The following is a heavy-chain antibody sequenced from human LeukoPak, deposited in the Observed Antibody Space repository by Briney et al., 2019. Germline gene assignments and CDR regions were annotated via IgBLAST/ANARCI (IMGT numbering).Heavy chain of an antibody. CDR3: ARATYCGGDCYSDYFDY. Sequence: SETLSLTCAVYGGSFSGHYWSWIRQPPGKGLEWIGEINHSGSTNYNPSLKSRVTISVDTSKNQFSLELSSVTAADTAVYYCARATYCGGDCYSDYFDYWGQGTLVTVSS. CDR1: GGSFSGHY. CDR2: INHSGST. V-gene: IGHV4-34*01. D-gene: IGHD2-21*02. J-gene: IGHJ4*02.